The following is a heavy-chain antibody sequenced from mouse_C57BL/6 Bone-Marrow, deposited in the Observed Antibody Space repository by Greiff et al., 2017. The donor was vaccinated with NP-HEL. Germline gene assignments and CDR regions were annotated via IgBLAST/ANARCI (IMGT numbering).Heavy chain of an antibody. J-gene: IGHJ2*01. CDR3: ARERVYYGSSPNY. D-gene: IGHD1-1*01. CDR1: GYTFTSYW. V-gene: IGHV1-59*01. CDR2: IDPSDSYT. Sequence: QVQLQQPGAELVRPGTSVKLSCKASGYTFTSYWMHWVKQRPGQGLEWIGVIDPSDSYTNYNQKFKGKATLTVDTSSSIAYMQLSSLTSEDSAVYYCARERVYYGSSPNYWGQGTTLTVSS.